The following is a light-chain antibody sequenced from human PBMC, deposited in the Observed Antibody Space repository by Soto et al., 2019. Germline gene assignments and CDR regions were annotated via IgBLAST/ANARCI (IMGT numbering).Light chain of an antibody. CDR2: GAS. CDR1: QSVSSN. J-gene: IGKJ1*01. V-gene: IGKV3-15*01. CDR3: QQYNNWPPWT. Sequence: EIVMTQSPATLSLSPGERATLSCRASQSVSSNLAWYQQKPGQAPRLHIYGASTRATGIPARFSGSGSGTEFTLTISSLQSEDFAVYYCQQYNNWPPWTFGQGTKVAIK.